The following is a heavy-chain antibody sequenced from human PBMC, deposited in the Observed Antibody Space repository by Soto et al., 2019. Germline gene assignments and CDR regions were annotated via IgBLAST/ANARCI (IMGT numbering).Heavy chain of an antibody. CDR1: GGSFSGYY. CDR2: INHSGST. V-gene: IGHV4-34*01. CDR3: ERALRITGTTLSYYYYGMDV. J-gene: IGHJ6*02. D-gene: IGHD1-7*01. Sequence: PSDTLSLTCAVYGGSFSGYYWSWFRQPPGKGLEWVGEINHSGSTNYNPSLKSRVTISVDTSKNQFSLKLSSVTAADTAVYYCERALRITGTTLSYYYYGMDVWGQGXTVTVSS.